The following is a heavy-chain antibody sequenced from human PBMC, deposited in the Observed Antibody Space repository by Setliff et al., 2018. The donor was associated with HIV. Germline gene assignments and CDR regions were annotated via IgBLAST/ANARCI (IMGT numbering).Heavy chain of an antibody. Sequence: SETLSLTCAVSGGSISSSNWWSWVRQPPGKGLEWIGEIYHSGSTNYNPSLKSRVTISVDKSKNQFSLKLSSVTAADTAVYYCASYPDAPVRGVRVPASGYFQHWGQGTLVTVSS. V-gene: IGHV4-4*02. D-gene: IGHD3-10*01. J-gene: IGHJ1*01. CDR1: GGSISSSNW. CDR2: IYHSGST. CDR3: ASYPDAPVRGVRVPASGYFQH.